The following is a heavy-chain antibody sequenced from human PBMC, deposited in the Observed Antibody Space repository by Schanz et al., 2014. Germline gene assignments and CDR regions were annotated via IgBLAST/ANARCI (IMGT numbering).Heavy chain of an antibody. D-gene: IGHD6-19*01. CDR2: IYYSGST. CDR1: GFTFSNYG. CDR3: ARDLTHDTSYWYYWAFDI. J-gene: IGHJ3*02. Sequence: QLVESGGGLVQPGGSLRLSCAASGFTFSNYGMAWIRQPPGNGLEWIGSIYYSGSTYYNPSLKSRVTISVDTSKNQFSLRLRSVSVADTAVYYCARDLTHDTSYWYYWAFDIWGQGTMVTVSS. V-gene: IGHV4-39*07.